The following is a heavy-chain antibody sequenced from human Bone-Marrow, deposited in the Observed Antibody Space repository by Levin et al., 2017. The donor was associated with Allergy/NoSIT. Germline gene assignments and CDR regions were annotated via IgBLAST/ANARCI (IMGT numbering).Heavy chain of an antibody. Sequence: SETLSLTCTVSGGSISSGGYYWTWIRHRPGNGLEWIGHMYSSGRTEYSPSLNSRLTMSVDTTANRFSLRLTSVTAADTAVYYCSTARIFYNGYKGHESWGQGTRVTVSS. D-gene: IGHD5-24*01. CDR2: MYSSGRT. CDR1: GGSISSGGYY. CDR3: STARIFYNGYKGHES. J-gene: IGHJ4*02. V-gene: IGHV4-31*03.